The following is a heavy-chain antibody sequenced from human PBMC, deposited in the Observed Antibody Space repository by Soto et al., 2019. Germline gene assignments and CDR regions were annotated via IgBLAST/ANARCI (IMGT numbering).Heavy chain of an antibody. CDR1: GFTFSSYA. V-gene: IGHV3-30-3*01. CDR3: ERARGYTYEFDY. Sequence: GGSLRLSCAASGFTFSSYAMHWVRQAPGQGLEWVAVILYDGSDKYYADSVKGRFTISRDNSKNTLYLQMNGLRLADTAVYYCERARGYTYEFDYWGQGTLVTVSS. CDR2: ILYDGSDK. D-gene: IGHD5-18*01. J-gene: IGHJ4*02.